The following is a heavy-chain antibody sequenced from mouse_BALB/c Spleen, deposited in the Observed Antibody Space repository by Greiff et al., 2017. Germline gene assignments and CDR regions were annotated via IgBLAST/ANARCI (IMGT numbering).Heavy chain of an antibody. J-gene: IGHJ1*01. V-gene: IGHV1-80*01. D-gene: IGHD1-1*01. CDR2: IYPGDGDT. CDR1: GYAFSSYW. CDR3: ARSDDYYGSSYEGGYWYFDV. Sequence: QVQLQQSGAELVRPGSSVKISCKASGYAFSSYWMNWVKQRPGQGLEWIGQIYPGDGDTNYNGKFKGKATLTADKSSSTAYMQLSSLTSEDSAVYFCARSDDYYGSSYEGGYWYFDVWGAGTTVTVSS.